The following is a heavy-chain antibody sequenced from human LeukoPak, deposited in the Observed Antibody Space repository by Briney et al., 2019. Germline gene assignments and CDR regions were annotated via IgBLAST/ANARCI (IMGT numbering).Heavy chain of an antibody. CDR2: IYYSGST. CDR3: ASARTSSRSWFTFDY. J-gene: IGHJ4*02. D-gene: IGHD6-13*01. V-gene: IGHV4-39*01. Sequence: SETLSLTCTVSGGSISSSSYYWVWIRQPPGKGLEWIGSIYYSGSTYYNPSLKSRVTISVDTSKNQLSLKLSSVTAADTAVYYCASARTSSRSWFTFDYWGQGILVTVSS. CDR1: GGSISSSSYY.